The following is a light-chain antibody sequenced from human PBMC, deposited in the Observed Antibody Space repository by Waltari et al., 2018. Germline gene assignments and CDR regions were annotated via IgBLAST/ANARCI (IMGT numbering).Light chain of an antibody. CDR3: QQYGNSPRT. CDR1: QSVSISY. J-gene: IGKJ2*01. Sequence: ENVLTQSPGTLSLSPGDRATVSCRASQSVSISYLAWYQQKPGQAPRLLIYAASSRATGIPDRFSGSGSGTNFTLTISRVEPEDFAVYYCQQYGNSPRTFGQGTNLEIK. CDR2: AAS. V-gene: IGKV3-20*01.